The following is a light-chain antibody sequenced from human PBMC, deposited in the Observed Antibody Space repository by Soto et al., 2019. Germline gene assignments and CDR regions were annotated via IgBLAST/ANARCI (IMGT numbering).Light chain of an antibody. CDR2: DVS. V-gene: IGLV2-11*01. CDR3: CSYAGTYTGV. Sequence: QSALTQPRSVSGSPGQSVSISCTGTSSDVGRYSYVSWYQQHPGKAPKLMIYDVSERPSGVPDRFSGSKFGNTASLTISGLQAEDEADYYCCSYAGTYTGVFGTGTKLTVL. CDR1: SSDVGRYSY. J-gene: IGLJ1*01.